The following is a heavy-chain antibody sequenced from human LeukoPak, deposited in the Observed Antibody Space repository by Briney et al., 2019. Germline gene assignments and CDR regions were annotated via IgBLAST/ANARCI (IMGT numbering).Heavy chain of an antibody. Sequence: GGSLRLSCAASGFSVSITYLSWVRQAPGRGLEWVSIVSSGGYTHYADSVKGRFTISRDNSKNTVFLQMSSLTIEDTAVYYCARVPLFYFDFWGQGSLVTVSS. CDR1: GFSVSITY. CDR3: ARVPLFYFDF. V-gene: IGHV3-66*01. J-gene: IGHJ4*02. CDR2: VSSGGYT.